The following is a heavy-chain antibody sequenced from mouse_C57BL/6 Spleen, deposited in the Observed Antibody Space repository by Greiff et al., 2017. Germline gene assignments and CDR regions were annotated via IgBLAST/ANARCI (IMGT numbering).Heavy chain of an antibody. J-gene: IGHJ1*03. V-gene: IGHV2-9-1*01. Sequence: VMLVESGPGLVAPSQSLSITCTVSGFSLTSYAISWVRQPPGKGLEWLGVIWTGGGTNYNSAIKSRLSISKDTSKSQVFLKMNSLQTDDTARYYCASGSSLYFDVWGTGTTVTVSS. CDR3: ASGSSLYFDV. D-gene: IGHD1-1*01. CDR2: IWTGGGT. CDR1: GFSLTSYA.